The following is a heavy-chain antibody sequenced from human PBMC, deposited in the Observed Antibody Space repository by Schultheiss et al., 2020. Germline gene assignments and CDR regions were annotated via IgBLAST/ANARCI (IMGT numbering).Heavy chain of an antibody. Sequence: SETLSLTCTVSGGSISSGGYYWSWIRQHPGKGLEWIGYIYHSGSTYYNPSLKSRVTISVDTSKNQFSLKLSSVTAADTAVYYCARVRGSGWYVWGQGTLVTVSS. CDR3: ARVRGSGWYV. D-gene: IGHD6-19*01. CDR1: GGSISSGGYY. J-gene: IGHJ4*02. V-gene: IGHV4-31*03. CDR2: IYHSGST.